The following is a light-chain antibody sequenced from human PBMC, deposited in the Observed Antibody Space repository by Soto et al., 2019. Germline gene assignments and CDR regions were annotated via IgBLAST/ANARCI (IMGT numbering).Light chain of an antibody. CDR3: QQYGSSPYA. CDR1: QSVISSL. V-gene: IGKV3-20*01. Sequence: EIVLTQSPGTLSLSPGERATLSCRASQSVISSLLAWYQQKPGQTPRLLIYGASSRATGIPDRFSGSGSGTDFTLTISRLEPEDLAVYYGQQYGSSPYAFGQGTKLEI. CDR2: GAS. J-gene: IGKJ2*01.